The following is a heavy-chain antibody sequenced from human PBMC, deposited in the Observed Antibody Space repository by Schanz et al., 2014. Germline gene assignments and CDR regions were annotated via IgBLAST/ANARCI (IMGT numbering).Heavy chain of an antibody. J-gene: IGHJ4*02. CDR2: INGYNGHT. Sequence: QVQLVQSGAEVKKPGSSVKVSCKLSGGTFSSYTISWMRQAPGQGPEWMGWINGYNGHTLYAQKFQGRVTMTTDTSTSTSYMELTSLRFDDTAVYYCARDFSAYVGNYFDYWGQGTLVTVSS. CDR3: ARDFSAYVGNYFDY. V-gene: IGHV1-18*01. D-gene: IGHD5-12*01. CDR1: GGTFSSYT.